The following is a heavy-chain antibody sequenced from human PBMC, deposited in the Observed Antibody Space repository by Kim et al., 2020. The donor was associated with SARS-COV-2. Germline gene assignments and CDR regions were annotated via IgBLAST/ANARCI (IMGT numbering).Heavy chain of an antibody. CDR2: LSSSGTYI. CDR1: GFNFIMYA. Sequence: GGSLRLSCAASGFNFIMYAMNWVRQAPGKGLEWVSSLSSSGTYIYYADSLKGRFTISRDNAKNSLFLQLSSLTAEDTAVYYCTRASDYFVNIGGDHWGQGTLFTVSS. D-gene: IGHD3-22*01. V-gene: IGHV3-21*01. CDR3: TRASDYFVNIGGDH. J-gene: IGHJ4*02.